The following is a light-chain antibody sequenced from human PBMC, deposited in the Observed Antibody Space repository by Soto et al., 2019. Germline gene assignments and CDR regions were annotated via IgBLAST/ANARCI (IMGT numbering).Light chain of an antibody. CDR1: RIDVGGYNY. J-gene: IGLJ1*01. CDR3: SSYTSSSSYL. Sequence: PPSANGSDAGGGRISWKKTRIDVGGYNYVSWYPQHPGKAPKLMMYEVTKRPSGVPDRFSGSKYGNTASLTISGLQAEDDADYYCSSYTSSSSYLVGTG. CDR2: EVT. V-gene: IGLV2-8*01.